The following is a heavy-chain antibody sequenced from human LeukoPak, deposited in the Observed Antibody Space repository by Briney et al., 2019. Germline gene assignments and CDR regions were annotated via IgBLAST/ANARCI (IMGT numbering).Heavy chain of an antibody. CDR3: ARDLAVAGIFDY. CDR2: IYSSGST. CDR1: GGAISSYH. D-gene: IGHD6-19*01. Sequence: PSETLSLTCAVSGGAISSYHWSWIRQPAGKGLEWIGSIYSSGSTSYNPSLKSRATMSVDTSKKQFSLKMRSVTAADTAVYYCARDLAVAGIFDYWGQGTLVTVSS. V-gene: IGHV4-4*07. J-gene: IGHJ4*02.